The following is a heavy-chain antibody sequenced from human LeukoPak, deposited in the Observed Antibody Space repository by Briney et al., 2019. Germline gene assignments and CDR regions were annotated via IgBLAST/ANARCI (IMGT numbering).Heavy chain of an antibody. J-gene: IGHJ3*02. Sequence: VGSLRLSCAASGFTFSSYAMTWVRQAPGKGLEWVSTTSTSGSRTYSTDSVKGRFTFSRDNSKSTLFLQMNSLRAEDTAVYYCASGVGAVDAFDIWGQGTMVTVSS. V-gene: IGHV3-23*01. D-gene: IGHD1-26*01. CDR3: ASGVGAVDAFDI. CDR2: TSTSGSRT. CDR1: GFTFSSYA.